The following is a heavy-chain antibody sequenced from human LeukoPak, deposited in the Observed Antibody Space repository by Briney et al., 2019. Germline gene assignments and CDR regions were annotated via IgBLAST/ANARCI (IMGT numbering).Heavy chain of an antibody. J-gene: IGHJ4*02. V-gene: IGHV3-30*04. CDR3: ARDSPTTYSSSWYRGWFDY. CDR1: GFTFSSYS. CDR2: ISYDGSNK. Sequence: GGSLRLSCAASGFTFSSYSMHWVHQAPGKGLEWVALISYDGSNKYYADSVKGRFTISRDNSKNTLYLEMNSLRAEDTAVYYCARDSPTTYSSSWYRGWFDYWGQGTLVTVSS. D-gene: IGHD6-13*01.